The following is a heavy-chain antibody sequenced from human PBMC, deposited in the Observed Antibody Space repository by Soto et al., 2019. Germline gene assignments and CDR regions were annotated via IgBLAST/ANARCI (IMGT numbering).Heavy chain of an antibody. Sequence: EVQVVESGGGLVQPGGSLRLSCAASGFTVSSDYMSWVRQAPGKGLEWVSVIYSGGSTYYADSVKGRFTISRDNSKNTLSLQMNRLRAEDTAVYYCARDPGDRNGVSVWGQGTTVTVSS. CDR2: IYSGGST. CDR3: ARDPGDRNGVSV. D-gene: IGHD1-26*01. J-gene: IGHJ6*02. V-gene: IGHV3-66*01. CDR1: GFTVSSDY.